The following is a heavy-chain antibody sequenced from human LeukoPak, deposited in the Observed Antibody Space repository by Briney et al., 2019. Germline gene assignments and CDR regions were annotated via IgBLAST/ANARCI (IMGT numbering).Heavy chain of an antibody. Sequence: SETLSLTCTVSGGSISSSSYYWGWIRQPPGKGLEWIGSIYYSGSTYYNPSLKSRVTISVDTSKNQFSLKLSSVTAADTAVYYCARGRVENVLRYFDWLYYYMDVWGKGTTVTVSS. V-gene: IGHV4-39*01. J-gene: IGHJ6*03. CDR1: GGSISSSSYY. D-gene: IGHD3-9*01. CDR2: IYYSGST. CDR3: ARGRVENVLRYFDWLYYYMDV.